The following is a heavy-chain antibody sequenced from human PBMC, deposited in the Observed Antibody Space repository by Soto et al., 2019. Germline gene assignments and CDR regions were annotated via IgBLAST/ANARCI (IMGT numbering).Heavy chain of an antibody. CDR3: ARAWGFYFDF. V-gene: IGHV4-30-2*01. J-gene: IGHJ4*02. CDR2: IYHSGST. CDR1: GGSISSGGYS. Sequence: SETLSLTCTVSGGSISSGGYSWSWIRQPPGKGLEWIGYIYHSGSTYYNPSLKSRVTISVDRSKNQFSLKLSSVTAADTAVYYCARAWGFYFDFWARGILVTVSS. D-gene: IGHD1-26*01.